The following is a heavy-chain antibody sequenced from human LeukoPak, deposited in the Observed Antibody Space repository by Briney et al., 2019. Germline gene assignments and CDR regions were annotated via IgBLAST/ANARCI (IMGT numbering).Heavy chain of an antibody. V-gene: IGHV1-69-2*01. J-gene: IGHJ4*02. D-gene: IGHD2-2*02. Sequence: GATVKISCKVSGYTFTDYYVHWVQQAPGKGLEWMGLVDPEDGETIYAEKLQGRVTMTTDTSTSTAYMELRSLRSDDTAVYYCARVDATYCSSTSCYTGIPPYYFDYWGQGTLVTVSS. CDR2: VDPEDGET. CDR3: ARVDATYCSSTSCYTGIPPYYFDY. CDR1: GYTFTDYY.